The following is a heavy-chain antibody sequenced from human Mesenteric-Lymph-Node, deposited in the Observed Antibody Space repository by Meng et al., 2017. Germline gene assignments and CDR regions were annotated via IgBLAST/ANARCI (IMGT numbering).Heavy chain of an antibody. V-gene: IGHV3-30*04. D-gene: IGHD6-13*01. CDR1: GFTFSSYS. J-gene: IGHJ3*01. CDR3: ARDVPRGAADNGDAFDV. Sequence: GESLKISCVASGFTFSSYSMHWVRQAPGKGLEWMSVMSYDESNKFYADSVNGRFTISRDNSKNTLYLQMNSLRVEDTAVYYCARDVPRGAADNGDAFDVWGQGTMVTVSS. CDR2: MSYDESNK.